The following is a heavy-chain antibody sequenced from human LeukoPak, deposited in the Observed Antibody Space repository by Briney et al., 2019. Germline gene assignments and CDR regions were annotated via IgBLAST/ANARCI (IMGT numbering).Heavy chain of an antibody. D-gene: IGHD4-17*01. CDR3: AKGRGTAVTSAANY. V-gene: IGHV3-23*01. CDR1: GFTFSSYA. J-gene: IGHJ4*02. CDR2: ISGSGDNK. Sequence: GGSMRLSCAASGFTFSSYAMSWVRQAPGKGLEWVSSISGSGDNKYYADSVKDRFSISRDNSKTTVSMQMNSLRAEDTAVYYCAKGRGTAVTSAANYWGQGTLVTVSS.